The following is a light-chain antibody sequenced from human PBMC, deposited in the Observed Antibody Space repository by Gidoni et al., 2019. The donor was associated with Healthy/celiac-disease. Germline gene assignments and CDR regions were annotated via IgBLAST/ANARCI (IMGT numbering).Light chain of an antibody. Sequence: EIVMTQSPATLSVSPGDRATLPCSASQSVSSNLAWYQQKPGQAPTLLIYGAFTRATGITARFSGSGSGTEFTLSISSLQSEDFAVYYCQQYNNWPPTFGGGTKVEIK. J-gene: IGKJ4*01. CDR2: GAF. V-gene: IGKV3-15*01. CDR3: QQYNNWPPT. CDR1: QSVSSN.